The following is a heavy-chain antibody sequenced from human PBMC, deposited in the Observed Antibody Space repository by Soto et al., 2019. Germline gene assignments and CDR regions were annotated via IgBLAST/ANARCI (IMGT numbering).Heavy chain of an antibody. V-gene: IGHV3-74*01. D-gene: IGHD4-17*01. CDR1: GFTFSSYW. CDR2: INSDGSST. Sequence: EVQLVESGGGLVQPGGSLRLSCAASGFTFSSYWMHWVRQAPGKGLVWVSRINSDGSSTSYADSVKGRFTISRDNAKXXXYXXMNSLRAEDTAVYYCAREGLRSSNFDYWGQGTLVTVSS. J-gene: IGHJ4*02. CDR3: AREGLRSSNFDY.